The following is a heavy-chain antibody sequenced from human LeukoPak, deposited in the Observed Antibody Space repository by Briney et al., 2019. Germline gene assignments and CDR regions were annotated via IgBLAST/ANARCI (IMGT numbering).Heavy chain of an antibody. D-gene: IGHD3-9*01. Sequence: PRGSLRLSCAASGFTFSSYWMSWVRQAPGKGLEWVANIKQDGSEKYYMDSVKGRFTISRDNANNSLYLQMNSLRAEDTAVYYCARGTRRILRSRGYDAFDIWGQGTMVTVSS. CDR2: IKQDGSEK. CDR3: ARGTRRILRSRGYDAFDI. CDR1: GFTFSSYW. J-gene: IGHJ3*02. V-gene: IGHV3-7*03.